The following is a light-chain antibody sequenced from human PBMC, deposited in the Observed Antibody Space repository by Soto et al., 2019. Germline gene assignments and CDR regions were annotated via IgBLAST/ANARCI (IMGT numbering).Light chain of an antibody. V-gene: IGKV3-20*01. CDR3: QDCGSSPPKYT. J-gene: IGKJ2*01. Sequence: EVVLTQSPGTLSLSPGERATLSCRASQTVSSSHLAWYQQKPGQAPRLLIYGASDRATDIPDRFSGSGSGTHFTLTISRLEPEEFAVYYCQDCGSSPPKYTFDQGTKLEIE. CDR1: QTVSSSH. CDR2: GAS.